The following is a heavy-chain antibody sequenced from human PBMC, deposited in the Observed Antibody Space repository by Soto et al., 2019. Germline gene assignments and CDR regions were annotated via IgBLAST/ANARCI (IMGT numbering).Heavy chain of an antibody. Sequence: PGGSLRLSCAATGFTFDSYDMNWVRQAPGKGLEWVSGISASGASIFYTDSVKGRFSISRDNSRNTLFLQMDSLRAEDTAVYYCAKATHYGDYSFDYWGQGTQVTVSS. CDR2: ISASGASI. CDR1: GFTFDSYD. J-gene: IGHJ4*02. D-gene: IGHD4-17*01. V-gene: IGHV3-23*01. CDR3: AKATHYGDYSFDY.